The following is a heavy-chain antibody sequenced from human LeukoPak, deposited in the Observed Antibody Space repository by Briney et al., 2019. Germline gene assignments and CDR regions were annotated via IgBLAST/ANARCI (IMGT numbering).Heavy chain of an antibody. D-gene: IGHD3-16*01. CDR1: GITLSNYA. CDR2: ISSSGSTI. CDR3: TRLLVGGGSDY. J-gene: IGHJ4*02. V-gene: IGHV3-11*01. Sequence: GGSLRLSCVVSGITLSNYAMSWIRQAPGKGLEWVSYISSSGSTIYYADSVKGRFTISRDNAKKSQFLQMNSLTAEDTAVYYCTRLLVGGGSDYWGQGTLVTVSS.